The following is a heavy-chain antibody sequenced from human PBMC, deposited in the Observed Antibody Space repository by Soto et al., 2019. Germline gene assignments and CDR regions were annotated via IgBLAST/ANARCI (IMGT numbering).Heavy chain of an antibody. CDR2: ISAYNGNT. CDR1: GYTFTSYG. J-gene: IGHJ6*02. D-gene: IGHD6-6*01. V-gene: IGHV1-18*04. Sequence: ASVKVSCEASGYTFTSYGISWVRQAPGQGLEWMGWISAYNGNTNYAQKLQGRVTMTTDTSTSTAYMELRSLRSDDTAVYYCARPRAAPGGYYYYGMDVWGQGTTVTVSS. CDR3: ARPRAAPGGYYYYGMDV.